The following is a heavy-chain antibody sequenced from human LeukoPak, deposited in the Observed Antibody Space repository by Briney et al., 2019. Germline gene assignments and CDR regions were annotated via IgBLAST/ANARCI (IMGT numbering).Heavy chain of an antibody. CDR1: GFSFRSYS. J-gene: IGHJ4*02. CDR3: ARDYTTEYYFDY. CDR2: ISSSSYI. D-gene: IGHD1-1*01. V-gene: IGHV3-21*01. Sequence: GGSLRLSCEASGFSFRSYSMNWVRQAPGKGLEWVSSISSSSYIYYADSVKGRFTISRDNAKNSLYLQTNSLRAEDTAVYYCARDYTTEYYFDYWGQGTLVTVSS.